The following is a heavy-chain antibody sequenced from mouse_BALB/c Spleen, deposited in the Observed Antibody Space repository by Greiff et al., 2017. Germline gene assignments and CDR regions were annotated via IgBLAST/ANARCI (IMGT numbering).Heavy chain of an antibody. J-gene: IGHJ2*01. Sequence: VQLQQSGAELVRPGASVTLSCKASGYTFTDYEMHWVKQTPVHGLEWIGAIDPETGGTAYNQKFKGKATLTADKSSSTAYMELRSLTSEDSAVYYCTRERGGLDYWGQGTTLTVSS. CDR3: TRERGGLDY. CDR2: IDPETGGT. V-gene: IGHV1-15*01. CDR1: GYTFTDYE.